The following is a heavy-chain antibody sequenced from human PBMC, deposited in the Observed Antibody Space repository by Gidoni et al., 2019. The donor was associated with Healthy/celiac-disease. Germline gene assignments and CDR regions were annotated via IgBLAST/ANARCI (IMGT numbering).Heavy chain of an antibody. V-gene: IGHV3-66*01. Sequence: EVQLVASGGGLVQPGGSLRLSCAASGFTVSSNYMSWVRQAPGKGLEWVSVIYSGGSTYYADSVKGRFTISRDNSKNTLYLQMNSLRAEDTAVYYCARDALLWFGEFAFVAFDIWGQGTMVTVSS. CDR1: GFTVSSNY. D-gene: IGHD3-10*01. CDR2: IYSGGST. CDR3: ARDALLWFGEFAFVAFDI. J-gene: IGHJ3*02.